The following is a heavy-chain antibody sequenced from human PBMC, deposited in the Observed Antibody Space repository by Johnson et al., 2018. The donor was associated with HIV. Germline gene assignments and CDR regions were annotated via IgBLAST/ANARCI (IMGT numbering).Heavy chain of an antibody. CDR2: SKNKPNSYTT. CDR3: ARDGYSGGFDI. CDR1: GFTFDDYG. V-gene: IGHV3-72*01. J-gene: IGHJ3*02. Sequence: VQLVESGGGVVRPGGSLRLSCTASGFTFDDYGMSWVRQAPGKGLEWVGRSKNKPNSYTTEYAVSVKGRFTISRDDSKNSLYLQMNSLKTEDTAVYYCARDGYSGGFDIWGQGTMVTVSS. D-gene: IGHD2-21*01.